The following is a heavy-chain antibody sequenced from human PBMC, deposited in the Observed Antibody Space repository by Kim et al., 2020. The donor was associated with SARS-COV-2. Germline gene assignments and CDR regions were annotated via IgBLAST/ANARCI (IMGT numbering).Heavy chain of an antibody. CDR2: IYTSGST. CDR1: GGSISSGSYY. Sequence: SENLSLTCTVSGGSISSGSYYWSWIRQPAGKGLEWIGRIYTSGSTNYNPSLKSRVTISVDTSKNQFSLKLSSVTAADTAVYYCARDRGVRIVSWFDPWGQGTLVTVSS. V-gene: IGHV4-61*02. CDR3: ARDRGVRIVSWFDP. D-gene: IGHD3-3*01. J-gene: IGHJ5*02.